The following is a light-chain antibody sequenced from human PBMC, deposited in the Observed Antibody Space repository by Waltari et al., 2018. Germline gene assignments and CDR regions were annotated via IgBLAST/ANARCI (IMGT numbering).Light chain of an antibody. J-gene: IGLJ3*02. CDR1: SSNIGAYNL. V-gene: IGLV2-23*02. CDR3: CSYSTSGSWM. CDR2: SVT. Sequence: QSALTQPASVSGSPGQSITIPCTGTSSNIGAYNLVSWFQHHPGKVPELVMYSVTKRPSGISDRFSGSKSGNTASLTISALQADDEADYYCCSYSTSGSWMFGGGTKVTVL.